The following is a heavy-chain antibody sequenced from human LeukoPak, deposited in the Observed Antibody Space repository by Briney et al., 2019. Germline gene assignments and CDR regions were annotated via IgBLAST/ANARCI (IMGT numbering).Heavy chain of an antibody. J-gene: IGHJ4*02. CDR3: AKEPGMITFGGVIAVFDY. CDR1: GFSFSSYA. CDR2: ISGSGGST. V-gene: IGHV3-23*01. D-gene: IGHD3-16*02. Sequence: GGSLRLSCATSGFSFSSYAMSWVRQAPGKGLEWVSAISGSGGSTYYADSVKGRFTISRDNSKNTLYLQMNSLRAEDTAVYYCAKEPGMITFGGVIAVFDYWGQGTLVTVSS.